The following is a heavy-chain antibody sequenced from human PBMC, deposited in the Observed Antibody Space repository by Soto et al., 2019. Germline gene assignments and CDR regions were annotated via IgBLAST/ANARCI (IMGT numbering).Heavy chain of an antibody. Sequence: QVNLVQSGPEVKKPGASVRVSCRASGYSFTDYGVSWVRQAPGQGLEWMGWISAYSGNTHYAQKFQDRVTVTTDASTTTAYMELRSLTSDDTAVYYCARAATTFGVVTKIDFWGQGALVTVSS. CDR2: ISAYSGNT. V-gene: IGHV1-18*04. CDR1: GYSFTDYG. D-gene: IGHD3-3*01. CDR3: ARAATTFGVVTKIDF. J-gene: IGHJ4*02.